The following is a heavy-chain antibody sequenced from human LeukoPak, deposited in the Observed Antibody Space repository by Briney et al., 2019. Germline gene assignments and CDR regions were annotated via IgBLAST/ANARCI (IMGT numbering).Heavy chain of an antibody. CDR1: GYTFTSYY. CDR2: INPSGGST. Sequence: ASVKVSCKASGYTFTSYYIQWVRQAPGQGLEWMGKINPSGGSTIYAQKFQGRATMTRDTSTSTVYMELSSLRSEDTAVYYCAKCRVSGSASADYWGQGTLVTVSS. CDR3: AKCRVSGSASADY. V-gene: IGHV1-46*01. J-gene: IGHJ4*02. D-gene: IGHD5/OR15-5a*01.